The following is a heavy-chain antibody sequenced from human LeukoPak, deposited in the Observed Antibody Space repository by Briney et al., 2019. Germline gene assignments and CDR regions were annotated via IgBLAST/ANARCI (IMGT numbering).Heavy chain of an antibody. Sequence: ASVKVSCKASGYTFTSYDINLVRHATGQGLEWMVQMNPNSGNSGYAQKFQGRVTMTKNTSISTAYMELSSLRSEDTAVYYYARGYSSSLDYWGQGTLVTVSS. D-gene: IGHD6-6*01. CDR1: GYTFTSYD. J-gene: IGHJ4*02. CDR2: MNPNSGNS. CDR3: ARGYSSSLDY. V-gene: IGHV1-8*01.